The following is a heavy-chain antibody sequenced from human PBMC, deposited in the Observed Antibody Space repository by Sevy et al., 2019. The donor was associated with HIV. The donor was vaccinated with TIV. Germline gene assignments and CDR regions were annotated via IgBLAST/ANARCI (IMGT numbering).Heavy chain of an antibody. D-gene: IGHD3-10*01. V-gene: IGHV1-2*02. CDR2: INPNSGGT. CDR3: ARGGVRGPNNWFDP. J-gene: IGHJ5*02. Sequence: SSVKVSCKASGYTFTGYYMHWVRQAPGQGLEWMGWINPNSGGTNYAQKFQGRVTMTRDTSISTAYMELSRLRSDDTAVYYCARGGVRGPNNWFDPWGQGTLVTVSS. CDR1: GYTFTGYY.